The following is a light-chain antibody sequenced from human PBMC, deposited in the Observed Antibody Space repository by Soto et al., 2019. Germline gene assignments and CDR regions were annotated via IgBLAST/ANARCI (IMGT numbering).Light chain of an antibody. Sequence: EIVMTQSPATLSVSPGERATLSCRASQSVSSNLAWYQQKPGQAPRLLIYGASTRATGIPARFSGSGSGTEFTLTISSLQPEDFATYYCLQDYSFPYTFGQGTNVEIK. CDR3: LQDYSFPYT. CDR1: QSVSSN. CDR2: GAS. J-gene: IGKJ2*01. V-gene: IGKV3-15*01.